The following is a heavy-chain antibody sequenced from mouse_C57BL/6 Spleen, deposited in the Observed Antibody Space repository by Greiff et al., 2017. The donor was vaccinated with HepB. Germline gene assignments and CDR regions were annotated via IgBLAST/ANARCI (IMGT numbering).Heavy chain of an antibody. CDR1: GYAFSSSW. J-gene: IGHJ2*01. Sequence: QVQLQQSGHELVKPGASVKISCKASGYAFSSSWMNWVKQRPGKGLEWIGRIYPGDGDTNYNGKFKGKATLTADKSSSTAYMQLSSLTSEDSAVYFCARDYYGSSYFDYWGQGTTLTVSS. CDR3: ARDYYGSSYFDY. D-gene: IGHD1-1*01. V-gene: IGHV1-82*01. CDR2: IYPGDGDT.